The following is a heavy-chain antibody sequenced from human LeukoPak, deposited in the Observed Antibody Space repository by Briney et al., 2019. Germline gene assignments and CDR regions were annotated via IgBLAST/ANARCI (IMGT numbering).Heavy chain of an antibody. J-gene: IGHJ3*02. CDR3: AKEAFGGEDAFDI. D-gene: IGHD3-16*01. Sequence: GGSLRLSCAASGFTFSNYGMHWVRQAPGKGLEWVAFIRYDGGNKYYADSVKGRFTISRDNSKNTVYLQMNSLRAEDTAVYYCAKEAFGGEDAFDIWGQGTMVTVSS. CDR2: IRYDGGNK. CDR1: GFTFSNYG. V-gene: IGHV3-30*02.